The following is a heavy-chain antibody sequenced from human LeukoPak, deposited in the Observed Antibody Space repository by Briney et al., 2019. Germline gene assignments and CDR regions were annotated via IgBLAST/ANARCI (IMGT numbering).Heavy chain of an antibody. CDR2: ISGSASST. V-gene: IGHV3-23*01. Sequence: GGSLRLSCAASGFTFSSYAMSWVRQAPGKGLEWVSGISGSASSTNYADSVEGRFTISRDNSKNEVYLQMNSLRAEDTAVYYCAKDQGRGYGSGSFYSDYWGQGTPVTVSS. J-gene: IGHJ4*02. D-gene: IGHD3-10*01. CDR3: AKDQGRGYGSGSFYSDY. CDR1: GFTFSSYA.